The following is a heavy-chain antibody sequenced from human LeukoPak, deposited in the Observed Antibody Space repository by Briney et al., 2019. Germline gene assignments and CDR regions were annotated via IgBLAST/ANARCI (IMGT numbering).Heavy chain of an antibody. V-gene: IGHV3-23*01. CDR2: ISSLGVST. Sequence: GGSLSLSCPDSGVTHVSYTLHWVLQAPGKGLEWVSGISSLGVSTYYADSVKGRFTISRYNSKNTLYLHMDRLGTADTAVYYCAKMPSTEIYYFYYMDVWGKGTTVTVSS. J-gene: IGHJ6*03. CDR1: GVTHVSYT. CDR3: AKMPSTEIYYFYYMDV. D-gene: IGHD2-2*01.